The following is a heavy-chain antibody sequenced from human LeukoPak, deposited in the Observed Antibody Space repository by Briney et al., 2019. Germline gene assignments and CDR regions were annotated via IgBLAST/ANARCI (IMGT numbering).Heavy chain of an antibody. CDR3: TTESYSGSYTLDY. Sequence: GGALRLSCAASGFTFSNAWMSWVRQAPGKGREWVGRIKRKTDGAKTDYAAPVKGRFTILRDNSGNTLYVQMNSLKIEDAAVYYCTTESYSGSYTLDYWGQGTLVTVSS. J-gene: IGHJ4*02. CDR1: GFTFSNAW. CDR2: IKRKTDGAKT. V-gene: IGHV3-15*01. D-gene: IGHD1-26*01.